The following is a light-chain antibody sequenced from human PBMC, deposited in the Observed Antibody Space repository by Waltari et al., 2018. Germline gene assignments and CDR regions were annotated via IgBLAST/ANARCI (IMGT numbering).Light chain of an antibody. CDR1: QSIRNL. CDR2: RAS. J-gene: IGKJ1*01. Sequence: DIQMTQSPSTLSASVGDSVLITCRASQSIRNLFAWYQQKPGKAPKLLIHRASVLETGVPSRFSGSGSETEFNLTIGGLQPDDFASYFCQRYETSPRTFGPGTKVGVK. V-gene: IGKV1-5*03. CDR3: QRYETSPRT.